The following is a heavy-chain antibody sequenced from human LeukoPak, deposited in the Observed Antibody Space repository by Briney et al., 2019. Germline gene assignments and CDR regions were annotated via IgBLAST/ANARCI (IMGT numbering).Heavy chain of an antibody. J-gene: IGHJ4*02. D-gene: IGHD2-8*01. CDR1: GFTFSSYW. Sequence: GGSLRLSCAASGFTFSSYWMSWVRQAPGKGLEWVSSIDYSGGSTHYADSVMGRFTISRDNSKNTLYLQMNSLRAEDTAVYYCAREKGIVLMVYVSPRVGFDYWGQGTLVTVSS. V-gene: IGHV3-23*01. CDR2: IDYSGGST. CDR3: AREKGIVLMVYVSPRVGFDY.